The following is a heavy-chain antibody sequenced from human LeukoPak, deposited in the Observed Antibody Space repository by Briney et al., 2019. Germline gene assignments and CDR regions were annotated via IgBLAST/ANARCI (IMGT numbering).Heavy chain of an antibody. J-gene: IGHJ5*02. V-gene: IGHV1-18*04. CDR3: ARNSPRDVAGRQFLPGVLSLLSQCDNCFDP. CDR1: GYTFTNYG. Sequence: GASVKVSCKASGYTFTNYGISWVRQALGQGLEWMGWINTYNGNTNYAQKFQGRVTMTTETSTRTAYRELRSLRSDDTAVYYCARNSPRDVAGRQFLPGVLSLLSQCDNCFDPWGQGTLVSVSS. D-gene: IGHD6-13*01. CDR2: INTYNGNT.